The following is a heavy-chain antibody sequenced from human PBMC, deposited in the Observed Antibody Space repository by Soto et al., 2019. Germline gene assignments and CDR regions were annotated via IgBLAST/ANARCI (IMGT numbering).Heavy chain of an antibody. CDR1: GGSISSSSYY. V-gene: IGHV4-39*01. Sequence: SETLSLTCTVSGGSISSSSYYWGWIRQPPGKGLEWIASIYYSGSTYYNTSLKSRVTISVDTSKNQFSLKLSSVTAADTAVYYCARHGITMVRGVIITAGWFDPWGQGTLVTVSS. CDR2: IYYSGST. D-gene: IGHD3-10*01. J-gene: IGHJ5*02. CDR3: ARHGITMVRGVIITAGWFDP.